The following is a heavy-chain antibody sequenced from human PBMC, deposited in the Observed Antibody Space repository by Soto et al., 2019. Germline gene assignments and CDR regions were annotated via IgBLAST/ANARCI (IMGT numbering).Heavy chain of an antibody. Sequence: QVQLVESGGGVVQPGRSLRLSCAASGFTFSSYGMHWVRQAPGTGLEWVAVISYDGSNKYYADSVKGRFTISRDNSKTTLDLQMNSLRAEDTAVYYCAKGLLGLGRADGMDVWGQGTTVNVSS. CDR2: ISYDGSNK. D-gene: IGHD7-27*01. V-gene: IGHV3-30*18. J-gene: IGHJ6*02. CDR3: AKGLLGLGRADGMDV. CDR1: GFTFSSYG.